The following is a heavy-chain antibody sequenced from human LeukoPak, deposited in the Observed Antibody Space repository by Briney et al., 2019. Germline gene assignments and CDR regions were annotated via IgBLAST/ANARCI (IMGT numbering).Heavy chain of an antibody. CDR3: AREADFWSGYFDY. CDR1: GFTVSSNY. CDR2: IYSGGST. J-gene: IGHJ4*02. Sequence: GGSLRLSCAASGFTVSSNYMSWVRQAPGKGLEWVSVIYSGGSTYYADSVKGRFTISRDNSKNTLYLQMNSLRAEDTAVYYCAREADFWSGYFDYWGQGTLVTVSS. D-gene: IGHD3-3*01. V-gene: IGHV3-53*01.